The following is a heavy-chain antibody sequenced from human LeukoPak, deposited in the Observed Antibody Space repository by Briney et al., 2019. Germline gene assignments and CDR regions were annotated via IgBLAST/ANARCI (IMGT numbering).Heavy chain of an antibody. Sequence: QSGGSMRLSCVVSGFTFSTFGMHWVRQAPGKGLEWVAFIRNDGSHKSYGDSVKGRFTISRDNLKNALYLQMDSLRPDDTAIYYCAKDSIPTSEWLPDYWGQGTLVTISS. CDR1: GFTFSTFG. D-gene: IGHD3-3*01. CDR3: AKDSIPTSEWLPDY. CDR2: IRNDGSHK. V-gene: IGHV3-30*02. J-gene: IGHJ4*02.